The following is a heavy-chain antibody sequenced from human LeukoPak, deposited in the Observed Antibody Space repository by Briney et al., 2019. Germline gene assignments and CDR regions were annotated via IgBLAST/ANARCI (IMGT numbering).Heavy chain of an antibody. CDR3: ARSSEGDYWFDP. CDR1: GGSFSGYY. J-gene: IGHJ5*02. CDR2: INHNGST. V-gene: IGHV4-34*01. D-gene: IGHD2-21*02. Sequence: PSETLSLTCAVYGGSFSGYYWSWIRQPPGKGLEWIGEINHNGSTNYNPSLKSRVTISVDTSKNQFSLKLSSVTAADTAVYYCARSSEGDYWFDPWGQGTLVTVSS.